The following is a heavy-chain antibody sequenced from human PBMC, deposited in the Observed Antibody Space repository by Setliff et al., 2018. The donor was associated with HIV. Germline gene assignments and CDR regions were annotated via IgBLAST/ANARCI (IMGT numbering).Heavy chain of an antibody. J-gene: IGHJ4*02. D-gene: IGHD3-22*01. CDR1: GGSINNYY. CDR2: IFYSGST. Sequence: PSETLSLTCTVSGGSINNYYWSWIRQPPGKGLEWIGYIFYSGSTYYNPSLKSRVTISVDTSKNQFSLKLISVTAADTALYYCARDGRDGSGYRTFDYWGRGTLVTVSS. V-gene: IGHV4-59*12. CDR3: ARDGRDGSGYRTFDY.